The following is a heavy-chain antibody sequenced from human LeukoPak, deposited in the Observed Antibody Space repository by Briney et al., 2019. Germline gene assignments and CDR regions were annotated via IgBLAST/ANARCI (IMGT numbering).Heavy chain of an antibody. CDR1: GFTFSDYY. J-gene: IGHJ4*02. CDR2: ISSTDGTM. Sequence: GGSLRLSCAASGFTFSDYYLSWIRQAPGKGLECVSYISSTDGTMFYAASVKGRFSISRDNAQNSLHLQMNSLRAEDSAIYYRVRVSKDTFLPSFFDYWGQGTPVTVSS. CDR3: VRVSKDTFLPSFFDY. D-gene: IGHD3-3*02. V-gene: IGHV3-11*04.